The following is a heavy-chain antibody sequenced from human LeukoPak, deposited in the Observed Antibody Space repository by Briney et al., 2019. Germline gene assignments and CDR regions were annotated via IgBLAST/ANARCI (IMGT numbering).Heavy chain of an antibody. CDR3: AKDQSWNYFDY. J-gene: IGHJ4*02. V-gene: IGHV3-66*01. CDR1: GFTVSSNY. CDR2: IYSGGST. Sequence: GGSLRLSCATSGFTVSSNYMSWVRQAPGKGLQWASVIYSGGSTYYADSVKDRFTISRDNSKNTLYLQMNSLRAEDTAVYYCAKDQSWNYFDYWGQGTLVTVSS. D-gene: IGHD6-13*01.